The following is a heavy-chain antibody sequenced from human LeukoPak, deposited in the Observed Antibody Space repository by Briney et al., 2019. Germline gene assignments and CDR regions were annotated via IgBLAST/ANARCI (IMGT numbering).Heavy chain of an antibody. CDR2: ISAYNGNT. D-gene: IGHD3-9*01. CDR1: GYTFTGYY. J-gene: IGHJ4*02. CDR3: ARAPATYYDILTVLFDY. V-gene: IGHV1-18*04. Sequence: ASVKVSCKASGYTFTGYYMHWVRQAPGQGLEWMGWISAYNGNTNYAQKLQGRVTMTTDTSTSTAYMELRSLRSDDTAVYYCARAPATYYDILTVLFDYWGQGTLVTVSS.